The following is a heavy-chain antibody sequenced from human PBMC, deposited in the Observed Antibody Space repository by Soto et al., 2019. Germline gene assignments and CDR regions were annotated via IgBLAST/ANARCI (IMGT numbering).Heavy chain of an antibody. Sequence: PGGSLRLSCAASGFTFSSYSMNWVRQAPGKGLEWVSSISSSSSYIYYADSVKGRFTISRDNAKNSLYLQMNSLRAEDTAVYYCARDKWGGELPPGWIDPWGQGTLVTVSS. J-gene: IGHJ5*02. D-gene: IGHD1-26*01. V-gene: IGHV3-21*01. CDR3: ARDKWGGELPPGWIDP. CDR2: ISSSSSYI. CDR1: GFTFSSYS.